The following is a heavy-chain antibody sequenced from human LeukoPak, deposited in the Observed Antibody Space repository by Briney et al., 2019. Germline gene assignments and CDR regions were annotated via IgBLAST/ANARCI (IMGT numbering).Heavy chain of an antibody. CDR1: GGSVSSGTYY. CDR2: IYYTGNT. D-gene: IGHD3-3*01. J-gene: IGHJ4*02. CDR3: ARVPYDFWSGYRASVFDY. V-gene: IGHV4-61*01. Sequence: SETLSLTCTVSGGSVSSGTYYWSWIRQPPGKGLEWIGHIYYTGNTHYVPSLKSRVTISVDTSKNQFSLKLSSVTAADTAVYYCARVPYDFWSGYRASVFDYWGQGTLVTVSS.